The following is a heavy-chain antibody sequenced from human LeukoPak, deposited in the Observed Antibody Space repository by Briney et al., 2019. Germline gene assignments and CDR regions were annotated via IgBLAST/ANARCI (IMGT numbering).Heavy chain of an antibody. CDR3: ARGPRFDWRIDY. J-gene: IGHJ4*02. Sequence: GGSLRLSCAASGFTFSSYSMNWVRQAPGKGLEWVSSISSSSSYIYYADSVKGRSTISRDNAKNSLYLQMNSLRAEDTAVYYCARGPRFDWRIDYWGQGTLVTVSS. CDR1: GFTFSSYS. D-gene: IGHD3-9*01. V-gene: IGHV3-21*04. CDR2: ISSSSSYI.